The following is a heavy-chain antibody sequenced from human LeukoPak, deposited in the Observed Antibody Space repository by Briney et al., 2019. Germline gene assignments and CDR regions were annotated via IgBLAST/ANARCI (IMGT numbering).Heavy chain of an antibody. D-gene: IGHD3-3*01. Sequence: GGSLRLSCAASGFTFSSYSMNWVRQAPGKGLEWVSSISSSSSYIYYADSVKGRFTISRDNAKNSLYLQMNSLRAEDTAVYYCARAKSSRSIFGVVIPSRYCYYMDVWGKGTTVTVSS. CDR2: ISSSSSYI. CDR3: ARAKSSRSIFGVVIPSRYCYYMDV. J-gene: IGHJ6*03. V-gene: IGHV3-21*01. CDR1: GFTFSSYS.